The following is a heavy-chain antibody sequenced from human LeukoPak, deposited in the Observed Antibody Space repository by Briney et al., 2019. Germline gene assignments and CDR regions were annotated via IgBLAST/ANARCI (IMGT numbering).Heavy chain of an antibody. CDR3: ASVSSYGYG. V-gene: IGHV3-21*01. D-gene: IGHD5-18*01. CDR1: GFTFSSYN. J-gene: IGHJ4*02. Sequence: GGSLRLFCAASGFTFSSYNLNWVRQAPGKGLEWVSSISSSYIYYADSVKGRFTISRDNATNSLYLQMISLRAEATAVYYCASVSSYGYGWGQGTLVTVSS. CDR2: ISSSYI.